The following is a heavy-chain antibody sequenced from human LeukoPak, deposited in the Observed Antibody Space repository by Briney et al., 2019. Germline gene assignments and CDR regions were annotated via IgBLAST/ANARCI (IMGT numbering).Heavy chain of an antibody. J-gene: IGHJ4*02. V-gene: IGHV3-74*01. Sequence: GGSLRLSSAASGFTFSSYWMHWVRQAPGKGLVWVSRINSDGSSTSYADSVKGRFTISRDNAKNTLYLQMNSLRAEDTAVYYCARTYYYGSGSYYPLDYWGQGTLVTVSS. CDR2: INSDGSST. D-gene: IGHD3-10*01. CDR3: ARTYYYGSGSYYPLDY. CDR1: GFTFSSYW.